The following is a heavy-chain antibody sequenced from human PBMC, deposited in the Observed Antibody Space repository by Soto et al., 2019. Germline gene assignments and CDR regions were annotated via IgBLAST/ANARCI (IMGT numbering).Heavy chain of an antibody. CDR3: AREEDLYCTNGVCSNWFDP. Sequence: GGSLRLSCAASGFTFSSYGMHWVRQAPGKGLEWVAVIWYDGSNKYYADSVKGRFTISRDNSKNTLYLQMNSLRAEDTAVYYCAREEDLYCTNGVCSNWFDPWGQGTLVTVSS. CDR2: IWYDGSNK. D-gene: IGHD2-8*01. V-gene: IGHV3-33*01. J-gene: IGHJ5*02. CDR1: GFTFSSYG.